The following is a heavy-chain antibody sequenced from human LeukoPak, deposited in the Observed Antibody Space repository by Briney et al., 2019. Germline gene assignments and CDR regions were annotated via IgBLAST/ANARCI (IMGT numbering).Heavy chain of an antibody. V-gene: IGHV4-39*01. CDR2: IYYSGST. J-gene: IGHJ4*02. CDR3: ARAAYCGGDCYLFDY. D-gene: IGHD2-21*02. CDR1: SDSIYSSNYY. Sequence: SETLSLTCTVSSDSIYSSNYYWGWIRQPPGKGLEWIGSIYYSGSTYYNSSLKSRVTISVDTSKNQFSLTLSSLTAADTAVYYCARAAYCGGDCYLFDYWGQGTLVTVFS.